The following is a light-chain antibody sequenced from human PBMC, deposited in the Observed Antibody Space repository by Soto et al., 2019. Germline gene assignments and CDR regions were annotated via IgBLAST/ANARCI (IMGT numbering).Light chain of an antibody. CDR1: SSDVGSYNL. CDR3: CSYAGSSTFVWI. Sequence: QSVLTQPASVSGSPGQSITISCTGTSSDVGSYNLVSWYQQHPGKAPKLMIYEGSKRPSGVSNRFSGSKSGNTASLTISGLQAEDEADYYCCSYAGSSTFVWIFGGGTKVPS. V-gene: IGLV2-23*03. CDR2: EGS. J-gene: IGLJ2*01.